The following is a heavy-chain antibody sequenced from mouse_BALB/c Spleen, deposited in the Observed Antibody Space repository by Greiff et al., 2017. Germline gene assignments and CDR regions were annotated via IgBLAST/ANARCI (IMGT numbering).Heavy chain of an antibody. CDR3: ARSLDYAMDY. V-gene: IGHV5-17*02. J-gene: IGHJ4*01. Sequence: EVQGVESGGGLVQPGGSRKLSCAASGFTFSSFGMHWVRQAPEKGLEWVAYISSGSSTIYYADTVKGRFTISRDNPKNTLFLQMTSLRSEDTAMYYCARSLDYAMDYWGQGTSVTVSS. CDR1: GFTFSSFG. CDR2: ISSGSSTI.